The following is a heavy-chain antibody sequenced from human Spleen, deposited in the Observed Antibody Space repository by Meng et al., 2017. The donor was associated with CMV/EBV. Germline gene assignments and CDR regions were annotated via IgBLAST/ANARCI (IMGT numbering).Heavy chain of an antibody. Sequence: GGSLRLSCAASGFTSPNYGMSWVRQTPEKGLEWVSAITGSDSNTYYADSVKGRFTISRDSSKSTLYLQMNSLRTEDTAVYYCARETTSTYAFDILGQGTLVTVSS. CDR2: ITGSDSNT. CDR1: GFTSPNYG. D-gene: IGHD1-7*01. J-gene: IGHJ3*02. V-gene: IGHV3-23*01. CDR3: ARETTSTYAFDI.